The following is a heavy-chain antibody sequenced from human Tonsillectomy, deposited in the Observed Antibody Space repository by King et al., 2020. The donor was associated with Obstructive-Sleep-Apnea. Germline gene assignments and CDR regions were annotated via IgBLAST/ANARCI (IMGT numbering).Heavy chain of an antibody. Sequence: VQLVESGGGLVKPGGSLRLSCAASGFTFSSYSMNWVRQAPGKGLEWVSSISSSSGYIYYADSLKGRFTISRDNAKNSLYLQMNSLRAEDTAVYYCARDAEVATTGPERPGDSFDPWGQGTLVTVSS. CDR2: ISSSSGYI. CDR1: GFTFSSYS. V-gene: IGHV3-21*01. D-gene: IGHD5-12*01. CDR3: ARDAEVATTGPERPGDSFDP. J-gene: IGHJ5*02.